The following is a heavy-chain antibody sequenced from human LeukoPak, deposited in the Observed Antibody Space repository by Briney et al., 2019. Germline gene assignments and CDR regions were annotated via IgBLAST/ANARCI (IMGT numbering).Heavy chain of an antibody. V-gene: IGHV3-23*01. CDR2: TSSSDAGT. J-gene: IGHJ6*04. CDR1: GFTLSTYA. CDR3: AELGITMIGGV. Sequence: GGSLRLSCAASGFTLSTYAMSWVRQTPGKGLEWVAATSSSDAGTYHADSVRGRFTISRDNSKNTLYLQMNSLRAEDTAVYYCAELGITMIGGVWGKGTTVTISS. D-gene: IGHD3-10*02.